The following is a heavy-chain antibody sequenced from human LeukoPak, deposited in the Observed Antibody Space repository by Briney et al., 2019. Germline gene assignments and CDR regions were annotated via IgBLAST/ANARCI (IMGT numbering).Heavy chain of an antibody. V-gene: IGHV4-59*01. CDR1: GGSIRNYY. Sequence: SETLSLTCTVSGGSIRNYYWIWIRQPPGKGLEWIGHIQYSTNYNPSLKSRVTISVDTSKNQFSLKLNSVTAADTAVYYCARDLELGYWGQGILVTVSS. CDR2: IQYST. J-gene: IGHJ4*02. CDR3: ARDLELGY. D-gene: IGHD6-13*01.